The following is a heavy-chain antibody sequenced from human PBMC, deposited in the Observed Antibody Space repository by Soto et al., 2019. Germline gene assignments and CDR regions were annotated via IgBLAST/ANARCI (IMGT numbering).Heavy chain of an antibody. J-gene: IGHJ4*02. CDR2: ISYDGSNK. V-gene: IGHV3-30-3*01. Sequence: PWGSLRLSCAASGFTFSSYAMHWVRQAPGKGLEWVAVISYDGSNKYYADSVKGRFTISRDNSKNTLYLQMNSLRAEDTAVYYCASGGFDYWGQGTLVTVSS. D-gene: IGHD3-3*01. CDR1: GFTFSSYA. CDR3: ASGGFDY.